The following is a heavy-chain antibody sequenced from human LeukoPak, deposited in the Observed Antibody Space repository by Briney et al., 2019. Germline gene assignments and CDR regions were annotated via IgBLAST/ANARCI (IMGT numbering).Heavy chain of an antibody. Sequence: SETLSLTCTVSGGSIISSSYYWGCIRQPPGMGLECIGTIHYSGSTFYNPSLKSRLTISVDTSKNQFSLNLTSVTTADTAVYYCARNFDYWGQGTLVTVSS. CDR1: GGSIISSSYY. CDR2: IHYSGST. J-gene: IGHJ4*02. CDR3: ARNFDY. V-gene: IGHV4-39*07.